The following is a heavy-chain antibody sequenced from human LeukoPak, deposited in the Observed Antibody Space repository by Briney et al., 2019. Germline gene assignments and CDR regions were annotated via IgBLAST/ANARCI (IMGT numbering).Heavy chain of an antibody. J-gene: IGHJ4*02. CDR2: IIPIFGTA. CDR1: GYTFTGYY. CDR3: ASSYDYVWGRDY. V-gene: IGHV1-69*05. D-gene: IGHD3-16*01. Sequence: ASVKVSCKASGYTFTGYYMHWVRQAPGQGLEWMGRIIPIFGTANYAQKFQGRVTFTTDESTSTAYMELSSLRSEDTVVYYCASSYDYVWGRDYWGQGTLVTVSS.